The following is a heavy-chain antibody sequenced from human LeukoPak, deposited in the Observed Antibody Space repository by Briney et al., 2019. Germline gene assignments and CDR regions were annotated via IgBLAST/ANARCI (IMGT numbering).Heavy chain of an antibody. CDR3: ARGWGIPAPISWFDP. D-gene: IGHD2-2*01. Sequence: SSVKVSCKASGGSFIFNIFGWVRQAPGRGREWMGGIVPIFGKTKYAQKFQGRVTITTAESSSTAYMELSSLRSDDTAIYYCARGWGIPAPISWFDPWGQGTLVTVSS. V-gene: IGHV1-69*05. CDR2: IVPIFGKT. J-gene: IGHJ5*02. CDR1: GGSFIFNI.